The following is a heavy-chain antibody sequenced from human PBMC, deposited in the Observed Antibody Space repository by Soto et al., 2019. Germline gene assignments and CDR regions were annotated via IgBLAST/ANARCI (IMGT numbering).Heavy chain of an antibody. CDR2: INHSGST. CDR1: GGSFSGYY. J-gene: IGHJ4*02. CDR3: ARGFRVAGTNY. Sequence: SETLSLTCAVYGGSFSGYYWSWIRQPPGKGPEWIGEINHSGSTNYNPSLRSRVTISVDTSKNQFSLKLSSVTAADTAVYYCARGFRVAGTNYWGQGTLVTVSS. D-gene: IGHD6-19*01. V-gene: IGHV4-34*01.